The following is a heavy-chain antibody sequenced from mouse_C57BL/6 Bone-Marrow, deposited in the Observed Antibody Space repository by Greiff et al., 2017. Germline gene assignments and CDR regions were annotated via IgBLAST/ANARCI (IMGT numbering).Heavy chain of an antibody. V-gene: IGHV1-61*01. CDR2: IYPSDSET. CDR3: TRSEYGKPHYFDY. D-gene: IGHD2-10*02. CDR1: GYTFTSYW. Sequence: QVQLQQPGAELVRPGSSVKLSCKASGYTFTSYWMDWVKQRPGQGLEWIGNIYPSDSETHYNQKFKDKATLTVDKSSSTAYMQLSSLTSEDSAVYYCTRSEYGKPHYFDYWGQGTTLTVSS. J-gene: IGHJ2*01.